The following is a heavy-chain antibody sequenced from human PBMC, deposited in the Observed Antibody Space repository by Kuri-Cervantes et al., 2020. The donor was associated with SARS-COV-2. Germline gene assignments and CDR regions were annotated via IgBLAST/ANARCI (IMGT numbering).Heavy chain of an antibody. J-gene: IGHJ6*03. V-gene: IGHV3-11*04. CDR2: ISSSGSTI. Sequence: GESLKISCAASGFTFSDYYMSWIRQAPGKGLEWVSYISSSGSTIYYTDSAKGRFTISRDNARDSVSLQMDSLRAEDTAIYYCARVYNWEYFYYLGVWGIGTTVTVSS. D-gene: IGHD1-20*01. CDR1: GFTFSDYY. CDR3: ARVYNWEYFYYLGV.